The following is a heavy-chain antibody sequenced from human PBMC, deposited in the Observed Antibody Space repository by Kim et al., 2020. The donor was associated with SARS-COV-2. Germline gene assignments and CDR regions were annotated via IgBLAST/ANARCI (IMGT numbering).Heavy chain of an antibody. D-gene: IGHD3-16*01. CDR2: IYYSGST. J-gene: IGHJ2*01. CDR3: ARRGGRGDFDL. CDR1: GGSISSSSYY. Sequence: SETLSLTCTVSGGSISSSSYYWGWIRQPPGKGLEWIGSIYYSGSTYYNPSLKSRVTISVDTSKNQFSLKLSSVTAADTAVYYCARRGGRGDFDLWGRGTLVTVSS. V-gene: IGHV4-39*01.